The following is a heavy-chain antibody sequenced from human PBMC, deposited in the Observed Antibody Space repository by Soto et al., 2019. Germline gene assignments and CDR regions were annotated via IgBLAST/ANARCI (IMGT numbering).Heavy chain of an antibody. CDR2: IIPILGIA. D-gene: IGHD2-15*01. Sequence: QVQLVQSGAEVKKPGSSVKVSCKASGGTFSSYTISWVRQAPGQGLEWMGRIIPILGIANYAQKFQGRVTITADKSTSTAYMELSSLRSEDTAVYYGARDRDIPTEDYYYYMDVWGKGTTVTVSS. CDR3: ARDRDIPTEDYYYYMDV. J-gene: IGHJ6*03. V-gene: IGHV1-69*08. CDR1: GGTFSSYT.